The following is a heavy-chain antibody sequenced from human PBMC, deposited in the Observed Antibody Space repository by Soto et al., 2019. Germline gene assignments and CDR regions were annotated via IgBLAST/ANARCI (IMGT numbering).Heavy chain of an antibody. CDR3: TRAEAVAGPYYFDY. CDR2: ISYDGSDE. Sequence: PGGSLRLSCAASGFTFSTYAMHWVRQAPGKGLEWLAVISYDGSDEYFADSVKGRFTISRDNSKNTLYLQMNSLGTEDTAVYYCTRAEAVAGPYYFDYWGQGTPVTVS. V-gene: IGHV3-30-3*01. J-gene: IGHJ4*02. D-gene: IGHD6-19*01. CDR1: GFTFSTYA.